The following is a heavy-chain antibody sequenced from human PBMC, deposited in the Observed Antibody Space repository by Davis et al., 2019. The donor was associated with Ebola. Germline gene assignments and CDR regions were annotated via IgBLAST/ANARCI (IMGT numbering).Heavy chain of an antibody. CDR1: GWPFSGYY. J-gene: IGHJ4*02. CDR3: ARGSSYSRFDY. CDR2: INHSGST. Sequence: MPGGSLRLSCALYGWPFSGYYWSWNRQPPGKGLEWNGEINHSGSTNHNPSPKSRVTISVDTSKNQFSLKLSPVIAADTALYYCARGSSYSRFDYWGQGTLVTVSS. V-gene: IGHV4-34*01. D-gene: IGHD1-26*01.